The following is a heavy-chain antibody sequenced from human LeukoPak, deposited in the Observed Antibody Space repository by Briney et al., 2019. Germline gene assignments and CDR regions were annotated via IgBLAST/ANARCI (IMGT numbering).Heavy chain of an antibody. Sequence: SGGSLRLSCAASGFTFSSYEMNWVRQAPGKGLEWVSYISSGGGTIYYADSVEGRFTVSRDNAKNSLYLQMNSLRAEDTAVYYCAKTVNYYDSRRLDYWGQGTLVTVSS. CDR1: GFTFSSYE. J-gene: IGHJ4*02. V-gene: IGHV3-48*03. CDR2: ISSGGGTI. D-gene: IGHD3-22*01. CDR3: AKTVNYYDSRRLDY.